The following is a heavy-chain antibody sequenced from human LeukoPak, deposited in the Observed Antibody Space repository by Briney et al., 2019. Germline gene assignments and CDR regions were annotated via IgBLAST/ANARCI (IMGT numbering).Heavy chain of an antibody. CDR3: ARLFSHFDY. CDR2: ISYDGSNK. CDR1: GFTFSSYA. V-gene: IGHV3-30*04. Sequence: PGGSLRLSCAASGFTFSSYAMHWVRQAPGKGLEWVAVISYDGSNKYYADSVKGRFTISRDNSKNTLYLQMNSLRAEDTAVYYCARLFSHFDYWGQGTLVTVSS. J-gene: IGHJ4*02. D-gene: IGHD3-3*02.